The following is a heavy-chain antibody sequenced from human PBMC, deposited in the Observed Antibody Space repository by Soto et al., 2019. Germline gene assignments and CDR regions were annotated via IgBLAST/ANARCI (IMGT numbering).Heavy chain of an antibody. D-gene: IGHD2-8*02. CDR2: SSKSSSHI. Sequence: QVQLVESGGGLVKPGGSMRLSCAASGFTFSDYYMTWIRQVPGKGLELISYSSKSSSHIKYAEFVSGRFTISRDNAKNALYPLKNSLRAEDTAVYYFARRKGPGGFPKSIDFWGQGNLATVSS. J-gene: IGHJ4*02. CDR1: GFTFSDYY. CDR3: ARRKGPGGFPKSIDF. V-gene: IGHV3-11*06.